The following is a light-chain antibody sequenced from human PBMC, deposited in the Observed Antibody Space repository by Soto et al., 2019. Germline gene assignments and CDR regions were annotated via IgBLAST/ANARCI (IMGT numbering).Light chain of an antibody. Sequence: SALTQPASVSGSPGQSITISCTGTSSDVGGYNYVSWYQQHPGKAPKFMIYDVSNRPSGVSNRFSGSKSGNTASLTISGLQAEDEADYYCSSYTSSSVVFGGGTKLTVL. CDR3: SSYTSSSVV. CDR1: SSDVGGYNY. V-gene: IGLV2-14*01. CDR2: DVS. J-gene: IGLJ2*01.